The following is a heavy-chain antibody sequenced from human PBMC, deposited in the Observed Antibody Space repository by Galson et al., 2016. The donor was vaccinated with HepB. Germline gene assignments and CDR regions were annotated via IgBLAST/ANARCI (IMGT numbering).Heavy chain of an antibody. CDR1: GFSVSSNY. J-gene: IGHJ4*02. D-gene: IGHD3-10*01. CDR2: ISYDGTNK. CDR3: ARVDGFGEPLYFDY. V-gene: IGHV3-30*04. Sequence: SLRLSCAASGFSVSSNYLHWVRQAPGKGLEWVAVISYDGTNKYYADSVKGRFTISGDNSKNTLYLQMNSLRAEDTAVYYCARVDGFGEPLYFDYWAREPWSPSPQ.